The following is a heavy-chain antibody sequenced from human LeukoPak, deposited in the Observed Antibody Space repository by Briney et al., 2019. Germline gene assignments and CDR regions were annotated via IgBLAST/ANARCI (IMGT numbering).Heavy chain of an antibody. Sequence: ASVKVSCKASGYTFTSYGISWVRQAPGQGLEWMGWISAYNGNTNYAQKLQGRVTMTTDTSTSTAYMELRSLRSDDTAVYYCARGNIVVVPAAKVRDPSYYYYMDVWGKGTTVTVSS. D-gene: IGHD2-2*01. CDR3: ARGNIVVVPAAKVRDPSYYYYMDV. CDR2: ISAYNGNT. CDR1: GYTFTSYG. J-gene: IGHJ6*03. V-gene: IGHV1-18*01.